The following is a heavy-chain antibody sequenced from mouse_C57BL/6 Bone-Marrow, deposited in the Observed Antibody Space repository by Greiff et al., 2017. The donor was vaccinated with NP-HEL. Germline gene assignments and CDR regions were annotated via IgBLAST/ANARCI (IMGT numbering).Heavy chain of an antibody. CDR3: ARMVTTGFAY. D-gene: IGHD2-3*01. V-gene: IGHV1-81*01. CDR1: GYTFTSYG. J-gene: IGHJ3*01. Sequence: QVQLQQSGAELARPGASVKLSCKASGYTFTSYGISWVKQRTGQGLEWIGEIYPRSGNTYYNEKFKGKATLTADKSSSTAYMELRSLTSEDSVVYFCARMVTTGFAYWGQGTLVTVSA. CDR2: IYPRSGNT.